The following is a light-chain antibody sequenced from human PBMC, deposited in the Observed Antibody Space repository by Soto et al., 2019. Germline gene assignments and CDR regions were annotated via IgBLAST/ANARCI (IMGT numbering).Light chain of an antibody. J-gene: IGLJ2*01. Sequence: QSVLTQPPSVSGAPGQRVTISCTGSSSNIGAGYHVHWYQQLPRTAPKLLIYGNNNRPSGVHDRFSGSKSGTSASLAITGLQAEDEADYYCQSYDSSLSVVFGGGTKLTVL. CDR1: SSNIGAGYH. CDR2: GNN. V-gene: IGLV1-40*01. CDR3: QSYDSSLSVV.